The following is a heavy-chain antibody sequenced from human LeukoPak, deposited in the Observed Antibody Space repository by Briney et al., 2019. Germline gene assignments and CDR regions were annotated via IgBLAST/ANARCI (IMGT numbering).Heavy chain of an antibody. J-gene: IGHJ5*02. D-gene: IGHD2-2*03. CDR1: GYTFTIYY. CDR2: INPSGGST. V-gene: IGHV1-46*01. Sequence: GASVKVSFKASGYTFTIYYMHWVRQAPGQGRERMGIINPSGGSTSYAQKFQGRVTMTRDTSTSTVYMELSSLRSEDTAVYYCARSLRMDNWFDPWGQGTLVTVSS. CDR3: ARSLRMDNWFDP.